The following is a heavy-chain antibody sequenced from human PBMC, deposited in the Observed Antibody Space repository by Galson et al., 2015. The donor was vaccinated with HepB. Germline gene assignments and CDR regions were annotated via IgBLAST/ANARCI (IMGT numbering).Heavy chain of an antibody. Sequence: LSLTCTVSGGSISSYYWSWIRQPPGKGLEWIGYIYYSGSTNYNPSLKSRATISVDTSKNQFSLKLSSVTAADTAVYYCARDSSWFGGVNWYFDLWGRGTLVSVSS. CDR2: IYYSGST. J-gene: IGHJ2*01. CDR3: ARDSSWFGGVNWYFDL. CDR1: GGSISSYY. V-gene: IGHV4-59*01. D-gene: IGHD3-10*01.